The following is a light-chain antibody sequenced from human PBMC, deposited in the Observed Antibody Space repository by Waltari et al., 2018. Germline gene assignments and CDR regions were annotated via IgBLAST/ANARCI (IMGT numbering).Light chain of an antibody. Sequence: IVLTQSPATLSLSPGERATLSCRASQPVSTYLAWFQQKPGQAPRLLIYDASNRAPGIPARFSGSGSGTDFSLTISSLEPEDFAVYYCHQRSLWPWTFGQGTKVAIK. CDR3: HQRSLWPWT. J-gene: IGKJ1*01. CDR1: QPVSTY. V-gene: IGKV3-11*01. CDR2: DAS.